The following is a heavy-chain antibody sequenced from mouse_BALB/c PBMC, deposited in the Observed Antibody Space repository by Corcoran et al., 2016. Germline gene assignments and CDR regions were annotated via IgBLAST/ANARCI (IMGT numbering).Heavy chain of an antibody. J-gene: IGHJ4*01. CDR3: ARGGDGIYYYAMDY. CDR1: GYTFTTAG. CDR2: INTHSGVP. V-gene: IGHV9-4*02. Sequence: QIQLVKSGPELKKPGETVRIYCKDSGYTFTTAGMQWVQKLPGKGLKWIGCINTHSGVPKYAEDFKGRFAFSLETSASTAYLQISNLKNEDTATYFCARGGDGIYYYAMDYWGQGTSVTVSS. D-gene: IGHD2-3*01.